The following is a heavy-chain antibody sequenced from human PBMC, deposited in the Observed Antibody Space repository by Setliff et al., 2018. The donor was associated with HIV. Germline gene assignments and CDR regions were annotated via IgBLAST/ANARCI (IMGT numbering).Heavy chain of an antibody. CDR1: GFSISSRYY. V-gene: IGHV3-49*04. D-gene: IGHD5-18*01. J-gene: IGHJ3*02. Sequence: LSLTCTVSGFSISSRYYWSWVRQAPGKGLEWVGFIRSKAYGGTTEYAASVKDRFTVSRDDSKSIAYLQINSLKTEDTAVYYCTRDKGYAFDIWGQGTMVTVSS. CDR2: IRSKAYGGTT. CDR3: TRDKGYAFDI.